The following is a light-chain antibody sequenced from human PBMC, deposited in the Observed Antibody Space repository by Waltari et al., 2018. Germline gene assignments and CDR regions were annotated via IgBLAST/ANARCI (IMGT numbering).Light chain of an antibody. CDR1: KGISNS. V-gene: IGKV1-NL1*01. CDR3: QQYYSIPPT. Sequence: DIQMTQSPSSLSASVEDRVTITCRASKGISNSLAWYQQKAGKAPKLLLYAASRLESGVPSRFSGSGSGTDYTLTISSLQPEDFATYYCQQYYSIPPTFGQGTKVEIK. CDR2: AAS. J-gene: IGKJ1*01.